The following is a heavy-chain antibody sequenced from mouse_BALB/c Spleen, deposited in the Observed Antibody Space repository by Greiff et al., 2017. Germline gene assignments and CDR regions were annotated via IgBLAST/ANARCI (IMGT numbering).Heavy chain of an antibody. CDR1: GYAFSSSW. CDR2: IYPGDGDT. Sequence: QVQLQQSGPELVKPGASVKISCKASGYAFSSSWMNWVKQRPGQGLEWIGRIYPGDGDTNYNGKFKGKATLTADKSSSTAYMQLSSLTSVDSAVYFCARSFITTATGYFDYWGQGTTLTVSS. V-gene: IGHV1-82*01. D-gene: IGHD1-2*01. J-gene: IGHJ2*01. CDR3: ARSFITTATGYFDY.